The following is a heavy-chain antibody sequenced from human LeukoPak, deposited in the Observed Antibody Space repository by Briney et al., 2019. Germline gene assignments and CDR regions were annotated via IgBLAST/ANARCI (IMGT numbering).Heavy chain of an antibody. Sequence: GASVKVSCKASGYTFTSYYMHWMRQAPGQGLEWMGIINPSGGSTSYAQKFQGRVTMTRDTSTSTVYMELSSLRSEDTAVYYCARDHGSGYFDYWGQGTLVTVSS. V-gene: IGHV1-46*01. CDR3: ARDHGSGYFDY. D-gene: IGHD3-22*01. CDR1: GYTFTSYY. CDR2: INPSGGST. J-gene: IGHJ4*02.